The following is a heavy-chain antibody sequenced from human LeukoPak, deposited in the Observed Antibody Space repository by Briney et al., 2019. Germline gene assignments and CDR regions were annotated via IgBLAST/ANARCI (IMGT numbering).Heavy chain of an antibody. V-gene: IGHV4-34*01. Sequence: SETLSLTCAVYGGSFSGCFWSWIRQPPGKGLEWIGEINQSGSTNYNPSLKSRVTISVDTSKNQFSLKVSSVTAADTAVYYCAGHPRGPYGIYYYYMDVWGKGTTVTISS. J-gene: IGHJ6*03. D-gene: IGHD2-21*01. CDR3: AGHPRGPYGIYYYYMDV. CDR2: INQSGST. CDR1: GGSFSGCF.